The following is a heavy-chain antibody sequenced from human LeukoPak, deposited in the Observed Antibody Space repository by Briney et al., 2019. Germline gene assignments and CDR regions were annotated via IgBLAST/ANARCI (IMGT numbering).Heavy chain of an antibody. CDR1: GYTFTGYY. D-gene: IGHD1-26*01. CDR2: INPNSGGT. CDR3: ARDSISGTFDY. J-gene: IGHJ4*02. V-gene: IGHV1-2*02. Sequence: ASVKVSCKASGYTFTGYYMHWVRQAPGQGLEWMGWINPNSGGTNYVQKFQGRVTMTRDTSISTAYMELSRLRSDDTAVYYCARDSISGTFDYWGQGTLVTVSS.